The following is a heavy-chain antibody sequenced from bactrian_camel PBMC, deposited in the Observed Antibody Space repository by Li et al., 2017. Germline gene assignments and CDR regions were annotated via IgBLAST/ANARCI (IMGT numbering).Heavy chain of an antibody. V-gene: IGHV3S1*01. Sequence: QVQLVESGGGSVQAGGSLRLSCAASGHTYSSNCMFWFRQVPGKEHEAVAAIATRAGTTYYADSVKGRFTASKDKVETTWQLQMNSLKPDDTGMYYCAARTDYCGYTLQERHYPFWCQGTQVTVS. CDR1: GHTYSSNC. CDR3: AARTDYCGYTLQERHYPF. CDR2: IATRAGTT. J-gene: IGHJ4*01. D-gene: IGHD3*01.